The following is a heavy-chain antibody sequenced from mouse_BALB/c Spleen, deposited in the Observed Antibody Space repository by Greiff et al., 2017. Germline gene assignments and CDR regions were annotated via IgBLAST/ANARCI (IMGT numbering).Heavy chain of an antibody. CDR2: IYPGNSDT. CDR3: TRGYDPYYAMDY. V-gene: IGHV1-5*01. Sequence: VQLQQSGTVLARPGASVKMSCKASGYSFTSYWMHWVKQRPGQGLEWIGAIYPGNSDTSYNQKFKGKAKLTAVTSASTAYMELSSLTNEDSAVYYCTRGYDPYYAMDYWGQGTSVTVSS. CDR1: GYSFTSYW. J-gene: IGHJ4*01. D-gene: IGHD2-14*01.